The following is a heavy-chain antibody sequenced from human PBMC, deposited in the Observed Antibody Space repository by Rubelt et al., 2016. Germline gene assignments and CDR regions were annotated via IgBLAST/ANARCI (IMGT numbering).Heavy chain of an antibody. CDR1: GYSISSGYY. J-gene: IGHJ5*02. Sequence: QVQLQESGPGLVKPSETLSLTCTVSGYSISSGYYWGWIRQPPGKGLEWVSYISSSSSYTNYADSVKGRFTISRDNAKNSLYLQMNSLRAEDTAVYYCARDDFLNWFDPWGQGTLVTVSS. V-gene: IGHV3-11*06. CDR2: ISSSSSYT. D-gene: IGHD3-3*01. CDR3: ARDDFLNWFDP.